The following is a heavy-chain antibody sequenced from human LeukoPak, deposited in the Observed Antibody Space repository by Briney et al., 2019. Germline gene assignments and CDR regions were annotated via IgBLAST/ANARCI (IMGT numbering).Heavy chain of an antibody. CDR2: INPNSGGT. D-gene: IGHD4-17*01. J-gene: IGHJ4*02. CDR3: ARNGHDYGDYYFDY. V-gene: IGHV1-2*02. CDR1: GYTFTGYY. Sequence: ASVKVSCKASGYTFTGYYMHWVRQAPGQGLEWTGWINPNSGGTNYAQKFQGRVTMTRDTSISTAYMELSRLRSDDTAVYYCARNGHDYGDYYFDYWGQGTLVTVSS.